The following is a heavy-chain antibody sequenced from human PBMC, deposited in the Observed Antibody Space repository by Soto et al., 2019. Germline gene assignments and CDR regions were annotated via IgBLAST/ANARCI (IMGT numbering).Heavy chain of an antibody. CDR3: ARGTKWLTQPNWFDP. CDR2: IIPIFGTA. Sequence: QVQLVQSGAEVKKPGSSVKVSCKASGGTFSSYAISWVRQAPGQGLEWMGGIIPIFGTANYAQEIQGRVTITADESTSTAYMELSSLISEDTAVYYFARGTKWLTQPNWFDPWGQGTLVTVSS. CDR1: GGTFSSYA. V-gene: IGHV1-69*01. D-gene: IGHD6-19*01. J-gene: IGHJ5*02.